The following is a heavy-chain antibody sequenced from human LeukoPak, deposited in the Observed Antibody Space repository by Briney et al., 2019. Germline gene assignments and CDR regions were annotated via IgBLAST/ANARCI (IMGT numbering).Heavy chain of an antibody. Sequence: GGSLRLSCAASGFTFSSYSMNWVRQAPGKGLEWVSSISSSSSYIYYADSVKGRFTISRDNAKNSLYLQMNSLRAEDTAVYYCARGNRGGWDGSGFDYWGQGTLVTVSS. CDR1: GFTFSSYS. V-gene: IGHV3-21*01. D-gene: IGHD6-19*01. J-gene: IGHJ4*02. CDR2: ISSSSSYI. CDR3: ARGNRGGWDGSGFDY.